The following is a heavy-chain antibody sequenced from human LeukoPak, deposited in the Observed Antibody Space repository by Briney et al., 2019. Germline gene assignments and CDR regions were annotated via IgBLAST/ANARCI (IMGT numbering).Heavy chain of an antibody. V-gene: IGHV3-74*01. CDR3: ARGTSRPVGNFDL. Sequence: GGSLRLSCAASGFTFSSYWMHWVRQAPGKGLVWVARMNSDGSSTNYADSVKGRFTISRDNAKKTLYLQMNSLRVEDTAVYYCARGTSRPVGNFDLWGRGTLVTVSS. J-gene: IGHJ2*01. CDR2: MNSDGSST. CDR1: GFTFSSYW. D-gene: IGHD1-26*01.